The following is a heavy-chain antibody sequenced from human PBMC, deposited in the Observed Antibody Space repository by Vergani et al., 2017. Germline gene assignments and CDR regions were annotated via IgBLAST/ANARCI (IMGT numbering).Heavy chain of an antibody. D-gene: IGHD6-25*01. CDR2: IFYSGTT. CDR1: GGSISSGDHC. CDR3: ARVDTQVPATSHFYYMDV. V-gene: IGHV4-31*11. Sequence: QVQLQESGPGVVKPSQTLSLTCAVSGGSISSGDHCWTWIRQRPGKGLEWIGYIFYSGTTYDNRSLRSRLTISVDTSQNQFSLKLRSVTAADTAVYYCARVDTQVPATSHFYYMDVWGKGTTVVVSS. J-gene: IGHJ6*03.